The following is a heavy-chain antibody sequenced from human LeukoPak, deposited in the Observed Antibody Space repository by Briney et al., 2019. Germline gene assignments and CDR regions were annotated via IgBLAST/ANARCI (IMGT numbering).Heavy chain of an antibody. J-gene: IGHJ4*02. CDR3: ARGGHGSLPGGDY. CDR1: GASFSDSY. V-gene: IGHV4-34*01. CDR2: INHSGST. Sequence: SETLSLTCAVYGASFSDSYWSWIRQSPEKGLEWIGEINHSGSTNYNPSLKSRVTISVDTSKNQFSLKLSSVTAADTAVYYCARGGHGSLPGGDYWGQGTLVTVSS. D-gene: IGHD1-26*01.